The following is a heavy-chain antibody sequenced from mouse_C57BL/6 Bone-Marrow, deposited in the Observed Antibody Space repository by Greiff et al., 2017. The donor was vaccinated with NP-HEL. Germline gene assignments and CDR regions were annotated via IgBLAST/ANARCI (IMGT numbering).Heavy chain of an antibody. J-gene: IGHJ1*03. V-gene: IGHV1-66*01. CDR2: IYPGSGNT. D-gene: IGHD1-1*01. CDR3: ARNYYGSSPYFDV. Sequence: VQLQQSGPELVKPGASVKISCKASGYSFTSYYIHWVKQRPGQGLEWIGWIYPGSGNTKYNEKFKGKATLTADTSSSTAYMQLSSLTSEDSAVYYCARNYYGSSPYFDVWGTGTTVTVSS. CDR1: GYSFTSYY.